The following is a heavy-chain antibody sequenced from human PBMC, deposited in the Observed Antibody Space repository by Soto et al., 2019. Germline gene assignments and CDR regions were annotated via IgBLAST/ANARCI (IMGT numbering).Heavy chain of an antibody. J-gene: IGHJ6*02. Sequence: QVQLVESGGGLVKPGGSLRLSCAASGFNFRDYYMTWIRQAPGKGLEWVSYISSSSRHTNYADSVKGRFTISRDNAKNSLFLQMNSLRAEDTALYYCAKGIVVLSPADDEINYDYNPMDVWGQGTTVTVSS. CDR3: AKGIVVLSPADDEINYDYNPMDV. CDR1: GFNFRDYY. D-gene: IGHD2-15*01. V-gene: IGHV3-11*06. CDR2: ISSSSRHT.